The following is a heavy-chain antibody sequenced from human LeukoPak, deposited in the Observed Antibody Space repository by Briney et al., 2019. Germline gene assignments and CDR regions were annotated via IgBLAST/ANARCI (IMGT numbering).Heavy chain of an antibody. V-gene: IGHV3-23*01. D-gene: IGHD2-2*01. CDR1: GFTFSSYA. Sequence: GGSLRLSCAASGFTFSSYAMSWVRQAPGKGLEWVSAISGSGGSTYYADSVKGRFTISRDNSKNTLYLQMNSLRAEDTAVYCCAKGSRFVVVPADLDYWGQGTLVTVSS. J-gene: IGHJ4*02. CDR2: ISGSGGST. CDR3: AKGSRFVVVPADLDY.